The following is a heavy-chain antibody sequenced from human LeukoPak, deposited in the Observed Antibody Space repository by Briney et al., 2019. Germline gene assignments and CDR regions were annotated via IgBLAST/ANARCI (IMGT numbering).Heavy chain of an antibody. J-gene: IGHJ4*02. D-gene: IGHD6-6*01. CDR2: IYYSGST. Sequence: SETLSLTCTVSGGSISSGGYYWSWIRQHPGKGLEWIGYIYYSGSTYYNPSLKSRVTISVDTSKNQFSLKLTSVTAADTAVYYCARYSSSPADFDYWGQGTLVTVSS. V-gene: IGHV4-31*03. CDR3: ARYSSSPADFDY. CDR1: GGSISSGGYY.